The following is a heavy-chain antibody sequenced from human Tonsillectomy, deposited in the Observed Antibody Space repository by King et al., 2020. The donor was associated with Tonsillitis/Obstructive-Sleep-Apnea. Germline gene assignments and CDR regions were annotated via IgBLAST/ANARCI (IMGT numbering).Heavy chain of an antibody. D-gene: IGHD3-22*01. CDR3: AKEGDYDSSGYYNPSGFDY. J-gene: IGHJ4*02. CDR2: ISWDGGST. CDR1: VFTFDDYT. Sequence: VQLVESGGVVVQPGGSLRLSCAASVFTFDDYTMHGVRQAPGKVLEWVSLISWDGGSTYYSVSVMVRFTISRDNSKNSLYLQMNSLRTEDTALYYCAKEGDYDSSGYYNPSGFDYWGQGTLVTVSS. V-gene: IGHV3-43*01.